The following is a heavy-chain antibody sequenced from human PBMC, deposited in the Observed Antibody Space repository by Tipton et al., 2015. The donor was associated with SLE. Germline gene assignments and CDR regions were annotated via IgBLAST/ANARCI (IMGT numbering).Heavy chain of an antibody. CDR3: ARVLGSYYAYDY. Sequence: SLRLSCAASGFTFSNYWMHWVRQAPGKGLVWVSRINSDGSDTNYADSVKGRFTISRDSAKNTLYLQMNSLRAEDTAVYYCARVLGSYYAYDYWGQGTLVTVSS. CDR2: INSDGSDT. D-gene: IGHD1-26*01. V-gene: IGHV3-74*01. CDR1: GFTFSNYW. J-gene: IGHJ4*02.